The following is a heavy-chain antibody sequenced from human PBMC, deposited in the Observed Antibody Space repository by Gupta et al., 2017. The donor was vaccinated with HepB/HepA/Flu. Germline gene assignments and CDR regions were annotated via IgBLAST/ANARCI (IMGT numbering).Heavy chain of an antibody. CDR3: ARDRNYTHSDY. V-gene: IGHV3-53*01. Sequence: EVQLVESGGGLIQPGGSLRLSCAASGFTVSSNYMSWVRQAPGKGLEWVSVIYSGGSTYYADSVKGRFTISRDNSKNTLYLQMNSLRAEDTSVYYCARDRNYTHSDYWGQGTLVTVSS. D-gene: IGHD1-7*01. CDR1: GFTVSSNY. CDR2: IYSGGST. J-gene: IGHJ4*02.